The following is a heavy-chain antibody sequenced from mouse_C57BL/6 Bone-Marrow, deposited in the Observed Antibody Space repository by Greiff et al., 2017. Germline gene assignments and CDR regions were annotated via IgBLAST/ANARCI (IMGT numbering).Heavy chain of an antibody. V-gene: IGHV1-54*01. Sequence: VQLQQSGAELVRPGTSVTVSCKASGYAFTNYLIEWVKQRPGQGLEWIGVINPGSGGTNYNEKFKGKATLTADKSSSTAYMQLSSLTSEDSAVYVCATSYYSNYVGAMDYWGQGTSVTVSS. CDR2: INPGSGGT. D-gene: IGHD2-5*01. CDR1: GYAFTNYL. CDR3: ATSYYSNYVGAMDY. J-gene: IGHJ4*01.